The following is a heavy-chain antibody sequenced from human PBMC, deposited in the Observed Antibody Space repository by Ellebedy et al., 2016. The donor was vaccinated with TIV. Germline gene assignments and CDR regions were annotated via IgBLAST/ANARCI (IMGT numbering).Heavy chain of an antibody. J-gene: IGHJ5*02. CDR1: GFTFSNYA. CDR2: ISYDGSSK. V-gene: IGHV3-30-3*01. D-gene: IGHD2-21*01. Sequence: GGSLRLSCAASGFTFSNYAMHWVRQAPGKGLEWVAVISYDGSSKYYADSVKGRFTISRDNFKNTLYLQMNSLRAEDTAVYYCAKELLRPFPNWFDPWGQGTLVTVSS. CDR3: AKELLRPFPNWFDP.